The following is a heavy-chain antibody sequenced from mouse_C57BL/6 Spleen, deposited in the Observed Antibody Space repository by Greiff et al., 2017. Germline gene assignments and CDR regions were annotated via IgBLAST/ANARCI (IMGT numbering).Heavy chain of an antibody. CDR1: GFTFSSYA. V-gene: IGHV5-4*01. CDR2: ISDGGSYT. J-gene: IGHJ4*01. Sequence: EVQGVESGGGLVKPGGSLKLSCAASGFTFSSYAMAWVRQTPEKRLEWVATISDGGSYTYYPDNVKGRFTISRDNAKNNLYLQMLHLKSEDTAMYYCARDEGGTLDYWGQGTSVTVSS. CDR3: ARDEGGTLDY. D-gene: IGHD4-1*01.